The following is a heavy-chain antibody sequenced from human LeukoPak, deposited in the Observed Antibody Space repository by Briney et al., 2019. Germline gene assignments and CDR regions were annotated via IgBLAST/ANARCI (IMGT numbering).Heavy chain of an antibody. Sequence: SETLSLTCTVSGGSIRSYYWGWVRQPARKGLEWIGRIYTTGTTNYNPSLKSRLTMSVDTSKNQFSLNLRSVIAADTAVYYCARQGYTASYYFLDYWSQGTLVTVSS. CDR3: ARQGYTASYYFLDY. CDR2: IYTTGTT. V-gene: IGHV4-4*07. D-gene: IGHD3-10*01. J-gene: IGHJ4*02. CDR1: GGSIRSYY.